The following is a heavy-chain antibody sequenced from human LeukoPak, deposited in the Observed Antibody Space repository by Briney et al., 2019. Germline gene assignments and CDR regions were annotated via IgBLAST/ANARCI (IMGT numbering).Heavy chain of an antibody. Sequence: GGSLRLSCAASGFTFSSYGMHWVRQAPGKGLEWVAVISYDGSNKYYADSVKGRFTISRDNSKNTMYLQMNSLRAEDTAVYYCAKRFLPTSPLGYFDWLFVSPSNYYGMDVWGQGTTVTVSS. J-gene: IGHJ6*02. V-gene: IGHV3-30*18. CDR2: ISYDGSNK. CDR3: AKRFLPTSPLGYFDWLFVSPSNYYGMDV. D-gene: IGHD3-9*01. CDR1: GFTFSSYG.